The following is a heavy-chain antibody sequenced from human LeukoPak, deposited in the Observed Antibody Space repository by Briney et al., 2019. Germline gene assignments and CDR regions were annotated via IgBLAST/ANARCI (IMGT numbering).Heavy chain of an antibody. CDR1: GFTFSSYA. D-gene: IGHD5-18*01. J-gene: IGHJ4*02. CDR2: ISVSGGST. Sequence: GESLTLSCAASGFTFSSYAMSWVRHPPGKGLEWVSSISVSGGSTYYPYSVKGPFTISRDHSKNTLYFQMNSLTAEDTAVNYGAKRRRQLGYFDYWGQGTLVTVSS. CDR3: AKRRRQLGYFDY. V-gene: IGHV3-23*01.